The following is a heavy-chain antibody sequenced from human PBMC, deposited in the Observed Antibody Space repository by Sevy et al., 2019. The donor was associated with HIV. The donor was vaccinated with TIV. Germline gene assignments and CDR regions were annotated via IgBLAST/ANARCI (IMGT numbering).Heavy chain of an antibody. CDR1: GFTFSSYA. D-gene: IGHD3-22*01. CDR3: ARTITMKVVVITRVDAFDI. CDR2: ISGSGGST. Sequence: GGSLRLSCAASGFTFSSYAMSWVRQAPGKGLEWVSAISGSGGSTYYADSVKGRFTISRDNPKNTLYLQMNSLTAEDTAVYYGARTITMKVVVITRVDAFDIWGQGTMVTVSS. V-gene: IGHV3-23*01. J-gene: IGHJ3*02.